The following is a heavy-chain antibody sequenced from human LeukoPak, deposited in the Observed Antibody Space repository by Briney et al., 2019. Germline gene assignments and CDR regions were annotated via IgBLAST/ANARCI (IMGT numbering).Heavy chain of an antibody. D-gene: IGHD1-26*01. CDR1: GGSISSYY. Sequence: SEALSLTCTVSGGSISSYYWSWIRQPPGKGLEWIGYIYYSGSTNYNPSLKSRVTISVDTSKNQFSLKLSSVTAADTAVYYCARVSGSYYRANYYYGMDVWGQGTTVTVSS. CDR2: IYYSGST. CDR3: ARVSGSYYRANYYYGMDV. V-gene: IGHV4-59*12. J-gene: IGHJ6*02.